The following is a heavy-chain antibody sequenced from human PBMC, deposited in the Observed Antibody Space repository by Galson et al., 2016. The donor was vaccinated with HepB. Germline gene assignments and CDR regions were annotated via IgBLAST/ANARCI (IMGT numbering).Heavy chain of an antibody. J-gene: IGHJ5*02. V-gene: IGHV4-59*01. Sequence: RQSPGKGLEWIGYIYYSGSTTYNPSLKSRVTISVDTSKNQSSLKLSSVTAADTAVYYCARDRTIFGVVAHWFDLWGQGTLVTVSS. CDR2: IYYSGST. D-gene: IGHD3-3*01. CDR3: ARDRTIFGVVAHWFDL.